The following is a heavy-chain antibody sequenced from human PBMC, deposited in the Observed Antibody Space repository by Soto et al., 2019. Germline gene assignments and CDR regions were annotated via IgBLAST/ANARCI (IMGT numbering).Heavy chain of an antibody. J-gene: IGHJ4*02. CDR2: ISYHGSNK. CDR3: ARGTYDSSGYYEYYFDY. Sequence: PGGSLRLSCAASGFTFSTYGMHWVRQAPGKGLEWVTLISYHGSNKFYTDSVKGRFTISRDNAKNSLYLQMNSLRAEDTAVYYCARGTYDSSGYYEYYFDYWGQGTLVTVSS. D-gene: IGHD3-22*01. V-gene: IGHV3-30*03. CDR1: GFTFSTYG.